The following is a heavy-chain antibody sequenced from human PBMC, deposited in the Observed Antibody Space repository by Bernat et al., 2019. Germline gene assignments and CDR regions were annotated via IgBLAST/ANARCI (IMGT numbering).Heavy chain of an antibody. CDR3: AKAIDPKDITVISR. CDR1: GFTFSNYG. J-gene: IGHJ4*02. V-gene: IGHV3-30*18. Sequence: QVQLVESGGGVVQPGRSLRLSCAASGFTFSNYGMHWVRQAPGKGLEWVAAISYDGSNKYYADSVKGRFTISRDNSKNTLYLQMNSLRAEDTAVYYCAKAIDPKDITVISRWGQGTLVTVSS. CDR2: ISYDGSNK. D-gene: IGHD1-20*01.